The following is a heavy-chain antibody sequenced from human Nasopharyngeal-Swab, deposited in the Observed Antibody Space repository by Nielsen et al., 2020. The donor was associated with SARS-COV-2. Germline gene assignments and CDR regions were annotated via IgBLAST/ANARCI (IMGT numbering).Heavy chain of an antibody. D-gene: IGHD3-22*01. Sequence: ASVKVSCKASGYTFTSYDINWVRQAPGQGLEWMGWINTNTGNPTYAQGFTGWFVFSLDTSVSTAYLQISSLKAEDTAVYYCTTYYYDSSGYYFDYWGQGTLVTVSS. CDR3: TTYYYDSSGYYFDY. CDR1: GYTFTSYD. V-gene: IGHV7-4-1*02. CDR2: INTNTGNP. J-gene: IGHJ4*02.